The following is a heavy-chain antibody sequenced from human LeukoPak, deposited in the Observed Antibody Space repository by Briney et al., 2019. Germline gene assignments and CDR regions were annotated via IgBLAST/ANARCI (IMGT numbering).Heavy chain of an antibody. V-gene: IGHV5-51*01. Sequence: GESLKISCKTSGCGFSSYWIGWVRQMPGKGLEWMGFVYPGDSDTRYSPSFQGQVTISADESINTAYLQWTSLRASDTAMYYCVRPGVTVFGVLDYWGQGTLVTVSS. CDR3: VRPGVTVFGVLDY. D-gene: IGHD3-3*01. J-gene: IGHJ4*02. CDR1: GCGFSSYW. CDR2: VYPGDSDT.